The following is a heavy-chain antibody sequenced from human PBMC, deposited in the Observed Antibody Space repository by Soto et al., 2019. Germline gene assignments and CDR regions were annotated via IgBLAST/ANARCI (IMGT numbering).Heavy chain of an antibody. CDR3: ARLSRVDSSGG. Sequence: PSETLSLTCTVSGGSISSSSYYWGWIRQPPGKGPEWIGSIYYSGSTYYNPSLKSRVAISVDTSKNQFSLKLSSVTAADTAVYYCARLSRVDSSGGWGQGTLVTVSS. D-gene: IGHD6-19*01. CDR1: GGSISSSSYY. V-gene: IGHV4-39*01. CDR2: IYYSGST. J-gene: IGHJ4*02.